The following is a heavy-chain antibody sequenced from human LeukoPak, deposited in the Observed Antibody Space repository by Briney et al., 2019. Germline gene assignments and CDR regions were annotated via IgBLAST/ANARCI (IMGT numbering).Heavy chain of an antibody. CDR3: AREYGSSGVGSWFDP. CDR2: IYYSGST. D-gene: IGHD3-22*01. Sequence: XWXRQHPGXXLXXIGYIYYSGSTYYNPSLKSRVTISVDTSKNQFSLKLSSVTAADTAVYYCAREYGSSGVGSWFDPWGQGTLVTVSS. V-gene: IGHV4-31*02. J-gene: IGHJ5*02.